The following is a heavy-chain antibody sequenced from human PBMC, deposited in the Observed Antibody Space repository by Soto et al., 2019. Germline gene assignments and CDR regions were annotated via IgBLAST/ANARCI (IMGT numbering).Heavy chain of an antibody. CDR2: ISAYNGNT. CDR3: ARVEDYYDSSGYSGY. Sequence: ASVKVSCKASGYTFTSYGISWVRQAPGQGLEWMGWISAYNGNTNYAQKLQGRVTMTTDTSTSTAYMELRSLRSDYTALYYCARVEDYYDSSGYSGYWGQGTLVTVSS. CDR1: GYTFTSYG. J-gene: IGHJ1*01. V-gene: IGHV1-18*01. D-gene: IGHD3-22*01.